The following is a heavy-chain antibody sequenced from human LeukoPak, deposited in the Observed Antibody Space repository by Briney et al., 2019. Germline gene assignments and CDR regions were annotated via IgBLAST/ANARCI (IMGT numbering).Heavy chain of an antibody. CDR1: GVSISSGSYY. Sequence: SETLSLTCTVSGVSISSGSYYWSWIRQPAGKGLEWIGRVYTRGTTSYNPSLKSRVTISVDTSKNQFSLRLSSVTAADTAVYYCARDRDDDPNSSWYRSGLNWFDPWGQGTLVTVSS. V-gene: IGHV4-61*02. J-gene: IGHJ5*02. CDR2: VYTRGTT. D-gene: IGHD6-13*01. CDR3: ARDRDDDPNSSWYRSGLNWFDP.